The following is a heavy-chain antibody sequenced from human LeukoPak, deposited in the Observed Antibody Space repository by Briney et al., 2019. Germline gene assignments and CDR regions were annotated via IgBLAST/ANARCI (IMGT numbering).Heavy chain of an antibody. J-gene: IGHJ4*02. CDR2: FDPEDGET. Sequence: GSGKVSFKVSGYNLTEVSMHWVGPATGKGGGWMGGFDPEDGETSYSQKFPGRVTMTEDTSTDTPYMELSTLRSEDTAVYYCATPPYCSSTSCHDYWGQGTLVTVSS. D-gene: IGHD2-2*01. CDR3: ATPPYCSSTSCHDY. V-gene: IGHV1-24*01. CDR1: GYNLTEVS.